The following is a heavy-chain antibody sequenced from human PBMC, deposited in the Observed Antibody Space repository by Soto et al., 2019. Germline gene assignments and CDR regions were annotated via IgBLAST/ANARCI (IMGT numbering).Heavy chain of an antibody. CDR1: GGTFSSYA. CDR2: IIPILGTA. J-gene: IGHJ4*02. Sequence: SVKVSCKASGGTFSSYAISWVRQAPGQGLEWMGGIIPILGTANYAQKFQGRVTITADKSTSTAYMELSSLRSEDTAVYYCARDLGYCSGGSCYPLFDYWGQGTLVTVSS. D-gene: IGHD2-15*01. V-gene: IGHV1-69*10. CDR3: ARDLGYCSGGSCYPLFDY.